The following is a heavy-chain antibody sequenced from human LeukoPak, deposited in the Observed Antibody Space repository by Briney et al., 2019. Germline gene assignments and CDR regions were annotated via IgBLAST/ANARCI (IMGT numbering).Heavy chain of an antibody. V-gene: IGHV4-4*02. CDR1: GGSISSSNW. CDR3: ARDRDYYGSGSYYRHYDY. Sequence: PSGTLSLTCAVSGGSISSSNWWSWVRQPPGKGLEWIGEIYHSGSTNYNPSLKSRVTISVDKSKNQFSLKLSSVTAADTAVYYCARDRDYYGSGSYYRHYDYWGREPWSPSPQ. CDR2: IYHSGST. J-gene: IGHJ4*02. D-gene: IGHD3-10*01.